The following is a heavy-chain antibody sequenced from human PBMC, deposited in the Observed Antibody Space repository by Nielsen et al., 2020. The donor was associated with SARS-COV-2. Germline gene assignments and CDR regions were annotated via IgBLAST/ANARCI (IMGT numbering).Heavy chain of an antibody. D-gene: IGHD3-22*01. CDR2: IYHSGST. V-gene: IGHV4-4*02. Sequence: SETLSLTCAVSGGSISSSNWWSWVRQPPGKGLEWIGEIYHSGSTNYNPSLKSRVTISVDKSKNQFSLKLNSATAADTAVYYCARGRLGITMIVVVMSAADYFDSWGQGALVTVSS. CDR1: GGSISSSNW. CDR3: ARGRLGITMIVVVMSAADYFDS. J-gene: IGHJ4*02.